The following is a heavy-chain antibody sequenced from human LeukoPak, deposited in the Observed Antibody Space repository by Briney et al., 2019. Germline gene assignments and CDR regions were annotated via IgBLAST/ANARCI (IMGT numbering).Heavy chain of an antibody. J-gene: IGHJ4*02. CDR2: IYYSGST. D-gene: IGHD2-21*02. Sequence: SETLSLTCTVSGDSISSGDYYWRWIRQPPGKGLEWIGYIYYSGSTYYNPSLKGRVTISVDTSKNQFSLKLSSVTAADTAVYYCARTCGGDCSNFDYWGQGTLVTVSS. CDR3: ARTCGGDCSNFDY. V-gene: IGHV4-30-4*01. CDR1: GDSISSGDYY.